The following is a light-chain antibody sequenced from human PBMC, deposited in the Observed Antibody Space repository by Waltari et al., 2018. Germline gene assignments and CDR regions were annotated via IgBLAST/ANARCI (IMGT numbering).Light chain of an antibody. CDR3: QQYHKWPPLT. CDR2: GAS. Sequence: EIEMTKSPATLSVSPGERATLSCRASQSVGGNLAWYQQKPGQAPRLLIHGASTRATGVPARFSGSGSGTEFTLTISSLQSEDFAVYYCQQYHKWPPLTFGGGTKVEIK. CDR1: QSVGGN. V-gene: IGKV3-15*01. J-gene: IGKJ4*01.